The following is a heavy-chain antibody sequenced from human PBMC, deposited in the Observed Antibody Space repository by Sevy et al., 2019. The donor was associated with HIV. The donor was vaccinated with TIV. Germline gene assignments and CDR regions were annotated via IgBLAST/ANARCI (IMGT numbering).Heavy chain of an antibody. CDR1: GFTFSSYA. CDR3: AKDWDDYGDYAVSVY. V-gene: IGHV3-23*01. Sequence: GSLRLSCAASGFTFSSYAMSWVRQAPGKGLEWVSAISGSGGSTYYADSVKGRFTISRDNSKNTLYLQMNSLRAEDTAVYYCAKDWDDYGDYAVSVYWGQGTLVTVSS. J-gene: IGHJ4*02. D-gene: IGHD4-17*01. CDR2: ISGSGGST.